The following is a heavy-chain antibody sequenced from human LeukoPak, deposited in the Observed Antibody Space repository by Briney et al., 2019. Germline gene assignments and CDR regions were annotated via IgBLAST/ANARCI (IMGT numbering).Heavy chain of an antibody. D-gene: IGHD3-16*01. V-gene: IGHV3-21*01. CDR3: ARDFIGESGYSGY. J-gene: IGHJ4*02. CDR2: ISPSGNSV. Sequence: GGSLRLSCAASGFTFSNAWMSWVRQAPGKGLELVSSISPSGNSVYHAYSVKGRFTLSRDNAQNSLYLQMNSLRDEDTGVYYCARDFIGESGYSGYWGQGALVTVSS. CDR1: GFTFSNAW.